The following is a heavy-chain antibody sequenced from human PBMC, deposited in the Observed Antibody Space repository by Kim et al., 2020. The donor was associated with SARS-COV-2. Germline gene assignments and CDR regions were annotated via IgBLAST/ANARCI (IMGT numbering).Heavy chain of an antibody. V-gene: IGHV4-39*01. Sequence: SETLSLTCTVSGGSISSSSYYWGWIRQPPGKGLEWIGSIYYSGSTYYNPSLKSRVTISVDTSKNQFSLKLSSVTAADTAVYCCARHQGGYYYGSGSYWRYFDYWGQGTLVTVSS. J-gene: IGHJ4*02. CDR2: IYYSGST. D-gene: IGHD3-10*01. CDR1: GGSISSSSYY. CDR3: ARHQGGYYYGSGSYWRYFDY.